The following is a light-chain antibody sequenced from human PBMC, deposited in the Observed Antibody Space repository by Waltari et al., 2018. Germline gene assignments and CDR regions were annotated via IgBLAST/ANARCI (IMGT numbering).Light chain of an antibody. CDR1: ALPKHY. CDR2: KDT. V-gene: IGLV3-25*03. Sequence: SYELTQPPSVSVSPGQTARISCSGDALPKHYAYWYQQKPGQAPDLLLYKDTERPSGIPERFSGSSSGTTVTLTISGVQAEDEADYYCQSADSSGTYVVFGGGTMLTVL. CDR3: QSADSSGTYVV. J-gene: IGLJ2*01.